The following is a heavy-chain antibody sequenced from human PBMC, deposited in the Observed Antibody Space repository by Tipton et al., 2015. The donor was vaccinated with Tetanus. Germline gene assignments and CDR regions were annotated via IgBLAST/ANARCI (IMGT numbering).Heavy chain of an antibody. CDR1: GDSLSRGGYF. V-gene: IGHV4-31*03. D-gene: IGHD6-19*01. Sequence: TLSLTCTVSGDSLSRGGYFLNWVPPRPGGGPGWIGYIYYSGDTYLNPSLGSRVSMTVDTSKNQFSLKLTSVTAADTGVYYCAGSQWLDGFIFDYWGQGSLVTVAS. CDR3: AGSQWLDGFIFDY. J-gene: IGHJ4*02. CDR2: IYYSGDT.